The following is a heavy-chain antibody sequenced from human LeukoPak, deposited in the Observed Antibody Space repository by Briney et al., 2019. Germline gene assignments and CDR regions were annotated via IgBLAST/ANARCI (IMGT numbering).Heavy chain of an antibody. CDR1: GYTFTNYY. CDR3: ARGGVGATTYVWFDP. CDR2: INPSGGST. J-gene: IGHJ5*02. V-gene: IGHV1-46*01. Sequence: GASVKVSCKASGYTFTNYYIHWLRQAPGQGLECRGIINPSGGSTSYAQKFQGRVTMTRDMSTSTVHMELSSLRSEDTAVYYCARGGVGATTYVWFDPWGQGTLVTVSS. D-gene: IGHD1-26*01.